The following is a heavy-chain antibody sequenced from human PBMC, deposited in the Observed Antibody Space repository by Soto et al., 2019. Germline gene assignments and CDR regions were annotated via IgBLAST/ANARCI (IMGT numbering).Heavy chain of an antibody. J-gene: IGHJ5*02. V-gene: IGHV4-39*01. CDR2: IYYSGST. D-gene: IGHD6-13*01. CDR3: ARQEAAAGTWFDP. Sequence: QLQLQESGPGLVKPSETLSLTCTVSGGSISSSSYYWGWIRQPPGKGLEWIGSIYYSGSTYYNPSLKSRVTISVDTSKNQFSLKLSSVTAADTAVYYCARQEAAAGTWFDPWGQGTLVTVSS. CDR1: GGSISSSSYY.